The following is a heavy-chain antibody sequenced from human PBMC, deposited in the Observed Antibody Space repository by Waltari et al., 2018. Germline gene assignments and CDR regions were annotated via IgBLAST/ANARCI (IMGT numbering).Heavy chain of an antibody. J-gene: IGHJ4*02. V-gene: IGHV3-23*01. CDR2: ISGSGGST. CDR3: ASRGDVRGFFEN. Sequence: EVQLLESGGGLVQPGGSLRLSCAASGFSFSTYAMSWVRQAPGKELEWVSTISGSGGSTHYADCVRGRFTISRVNSKNTVYLQMYSLRAEDTALYYCASRGDVRGFFENWGQGTLVTVSS. D-gene: IGHD2-8*01. CDR1: GFSFSTYA.